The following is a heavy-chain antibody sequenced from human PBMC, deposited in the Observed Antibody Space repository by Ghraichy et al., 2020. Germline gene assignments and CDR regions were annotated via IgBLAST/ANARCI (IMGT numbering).Heavy chain of an antibody. D-gene: IGHD3-3*01. V-gene: IGHV1-46*02. Sequence: ASVKDSCKASGYNFKDYCMHWVRQAPGQGLEWMGIINPSGATTTYEQSFQGRVTFTTDTSTSTVYMDLSSLGSEDTAIYYCASWSGSGYSDKYYLDFWGQGTLVTVSS. CDR2: INPSGATT. CDR3: ASWSGSGYSDKYYLDF. J-gene: IGHJ4*02. CDR1: GYNFKDYC.